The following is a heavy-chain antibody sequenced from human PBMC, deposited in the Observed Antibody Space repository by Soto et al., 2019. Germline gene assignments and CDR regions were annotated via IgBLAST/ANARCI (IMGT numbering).Heavy chain of an antibody. J-gene: IGHJ4*02. CDR1: RFTFRGFG. CDR2: IDGDGGST. D-gene: IGHD4-4*01. Sequence: PGGSLRLSCAASRFTFRGFGMSWVRQAPGKGLEWVSAIDGDGGSTYYADSVKGRFIISRDNAKNTLYLQMNSLRDEDTAVYYCAKVVKMATVRGYFDYWGQGTLVTVSS. CDR3: AKVVKMATVRGYFDY. V-gene: IGHV3-23*01.